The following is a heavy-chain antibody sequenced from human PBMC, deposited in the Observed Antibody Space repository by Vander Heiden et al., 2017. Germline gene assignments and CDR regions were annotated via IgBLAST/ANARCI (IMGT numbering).Heavy chain of an antibody. CDR3: VRSPPSDFLDY. CDR1: GFTFSACW. D-gene: IGHD2-21*02. J-gene: IGHJ4*02. CDR2: MNQDGSQK. V-gene: IGHV3-7*01. Sequence: EVQVVESGGGLVQPGGSLRLSCVASGFTFSACWMNWVRQAPGKGLEWVAHMNQDGSQKYYVDSVKGRFTISRDNAKNSLFLQMDSLRAEDTAVYYCVRSPPSDFLDYWGQGTLVTVSS.